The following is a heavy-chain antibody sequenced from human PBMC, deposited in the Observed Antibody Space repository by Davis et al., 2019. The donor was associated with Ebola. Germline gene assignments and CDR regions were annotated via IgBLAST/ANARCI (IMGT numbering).Heavy chain of an antibody. J-gene: IGHJ6*02. CDR2: ISYDGSNK. D-gene: IGHD3-3*01. CDR1: GFTFSSYG. V-gene: IGHV3-30*03. CDR3: AREWSYYDFWSGYYHYYYYGMDV. Sequence: GGSLRLSCAASGFTFSSYGMHWVRQAPGKGLEWVAVISYDGSNKYYADSVKGRFTISRDNSKNTLYLQMNSLRAEDTAVYYCAREWSYYDFWSGYYHYYYYGMDVWGQGTTVTVSS.